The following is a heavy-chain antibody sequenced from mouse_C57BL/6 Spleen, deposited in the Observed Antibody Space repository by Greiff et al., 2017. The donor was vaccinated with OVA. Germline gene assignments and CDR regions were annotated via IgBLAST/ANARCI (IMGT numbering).Heavy chain of an antibody. CDR2: INPNNGGT. V-gene: IGHV1-22*01. CDR3: APYYGSRLFAY. CDR1: GYTFNDYN. Sequence: EVHLVESGPELVKPGASVKMSCKASGYTFNDYNMHWVKQSHGKSLEWIGYINPNNGGTSYNQKFKGKATLTVNKSSSTAYMELRSLTSEDSAVYYCAPYYGSRLFAYWGQGTLVTVSA. D-gene: IGHD1-1*01. J-gene: IGHJ3*01.